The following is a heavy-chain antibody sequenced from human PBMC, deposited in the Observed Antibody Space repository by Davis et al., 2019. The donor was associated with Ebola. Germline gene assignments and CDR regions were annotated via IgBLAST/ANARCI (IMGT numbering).Heavy chain of an antibody. Sequence: GGSLRLSCAASGFTISSNYMSWVSQAPGKGLEWVSVFYISGSTYYANSMKGRFTISRDTSKNTLYLQMNGLRVEDTAVYYCARGDGYNYWISWGQGTLVTVSS. D-gene: IGHD5-24*01. CDR1: GFTISSNY. CDR2: FYISGST. J-gene: IGHJ5*02. V-gene: IGHV3-66*01. CDR3: ARGDGYNYWIS.